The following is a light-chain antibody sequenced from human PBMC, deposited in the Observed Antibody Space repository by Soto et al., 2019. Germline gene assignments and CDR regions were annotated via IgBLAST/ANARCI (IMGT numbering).Light chain of an antibody. J-gene: IGLJ2*01. CDR2: LEGSGSY. Sequence: QSVLTQSSSASASLGSSVKLTCTLSSGHSSYIIAWHQQQPGKAPRYLMKLEGSGSYNKGSGVPDRFSGSSSGADRYLTISNLQSEDEADYYCETWDSNPHVVFGAGTKLTVL. CDR3: ETWDSNPHVV. V-gene: IGLV4-60*03. CDR1: SGHSSYI.